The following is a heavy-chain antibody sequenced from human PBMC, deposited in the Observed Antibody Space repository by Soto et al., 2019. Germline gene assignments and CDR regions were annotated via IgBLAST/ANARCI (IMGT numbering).Heavy chain of an antibody. J-gene: IGHJ5*02. CDR3: ARGIVVVTAISYWFDP. CDR1: GGSISSYY. CDR2: IYYSGST. Sequence: TVSGGSISSYYWSWIRQPPGKGLAWIGYIYYSGSTNYNPSLKSRVTISVDTSKNQFSLKLSSVTAADTAVYYCARGIVVVTAISYWFDPWGQGTLVTVSS. V-gene: IGHV4-59*01. D-gene: IGHD2-21*02.